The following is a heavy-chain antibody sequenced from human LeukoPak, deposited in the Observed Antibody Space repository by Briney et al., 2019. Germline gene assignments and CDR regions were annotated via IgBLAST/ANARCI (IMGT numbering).Heavy chain of an antibody. CDR2: IKQDGSEK. Sequence: GGSLRLSCAASGFTFSSYWMSWDRQAPGKGLEWVANIKQDGSEKYYVDSVKGRFTISRDNAKNSLYLQMNSLRAEDTAVYYCARDLREVRGVIITYYYYMDVWGKGTTVTVSS. CDR1: GFTFSSYW. V-gene: IGHV3-7*01. CDR3: ARDLREVRGVIITYYYYMDV. J-gene: IGHJ6*03. D-gene: IGHD3-10*01.